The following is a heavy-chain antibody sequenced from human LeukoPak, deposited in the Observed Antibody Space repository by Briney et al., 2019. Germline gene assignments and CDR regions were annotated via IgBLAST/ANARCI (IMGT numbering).Heavy chain of an antibody. CDR3: VVNIVATCDY. CDR1: GFTFTRFW. V-gene: IGHV3-7*03. J-gene: IGHJ4*02. Sequence: GGSLRLSCAASGFTFTRFWMTWVRQAPGKGLEWVANIKQDGSEKYYVDSVKGRFTISRDNAKNSLSLQMNSLRAEDTAVYYCVVNIVATCDYWGQGTLVTVSS. D-gene: IGHD5-12*01. CDR2: IKQDGSEK.